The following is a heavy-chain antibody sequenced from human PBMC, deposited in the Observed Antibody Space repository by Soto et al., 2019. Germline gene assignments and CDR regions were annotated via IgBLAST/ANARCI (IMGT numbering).Heavy chain of an antibody. CDR2: IKQDGSEK. Sequence: EVHLVESGGGLVQPGGSLRLSCAASGLTFSSSWMSWARQAPGKGLEWVDNIKQDGSEKYYLDSVKGRFTISRDNAKNSLYLQMNSLRAEDTAVYYCARDLGYQTLDYWGQGTLVTVSS. V-gene: IGHV3-7*01. CDR1: GLTFSSSW. J-gene: IGHJ4*02. D-gene: IGHD6-25*01. CDR3: ARDLGYQTLDY.